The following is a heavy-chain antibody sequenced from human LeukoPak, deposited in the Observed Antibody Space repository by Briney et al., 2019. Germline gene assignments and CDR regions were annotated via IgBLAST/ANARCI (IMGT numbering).Heavy chain of an antibody. CDR1: GYTFTTYA. CDR3: ARDPIGSRWPYYFDY. CDR2: INAGNGNT. J-gene: IGHJ4*02. V-gene: IGHV1-3*01. D-gene: IGHD6-13*01. Sequence: ASVKVSCKASGYTFTTYALHWVRQAPGQRREWMGWINAGNGNTKYSQKFQARVTVTRDTSASTAYMELSSLRSEDTAVYYCARDPIGSRWPYYFDYWGQGTLVTVYS.